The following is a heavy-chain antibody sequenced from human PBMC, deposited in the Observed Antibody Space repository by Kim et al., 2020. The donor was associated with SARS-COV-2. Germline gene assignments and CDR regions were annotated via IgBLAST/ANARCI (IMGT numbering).Heavy chain of an antibody. D-gene: IGHD3-22*01. V-gene: IGHV3-48*03. Sequence: KGRFTISRDNAKNSLYLQMNSLRAEDTAVYYCARGPYDFPYYYYYYYMDVWGKGTTVTVSS. J-gene: IGHJ6*03. CDR3: ARGPYDFPYYYYYYYMDV.